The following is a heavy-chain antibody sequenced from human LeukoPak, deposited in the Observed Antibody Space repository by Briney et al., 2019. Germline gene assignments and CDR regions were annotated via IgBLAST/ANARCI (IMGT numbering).Heavy chain of an antibody. Sequence: GASVKVSCKACGYIFTGYYMHWVRQAPGQGLEWMGWINPNSGGTSYAQKFQGRVTMTRDTSISTAYMELSRLRSDDTAVYYSAREDCSTTTCLKAFDIWGQGTMVTVS. CDR3: AREDCSTTTCLKAFDI. CDR1: GYIFTGYY. V-gene: IGHV1-2*02. J-gene: IGHJ3*02. CDR2: INPNSGGT. D-gene: IGHD2-2*01.